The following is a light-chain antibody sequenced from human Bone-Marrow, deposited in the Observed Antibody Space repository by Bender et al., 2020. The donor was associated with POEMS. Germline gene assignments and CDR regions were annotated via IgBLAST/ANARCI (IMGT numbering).Light chain of an antibody. CDR3: QAYDNSLGGWV. CDR1: SSNTGSGYD. CDR2: GYN. V-gene: IGLV1-40*01. J-gene: IGLJ3*02. Sequence: QSVLTQPPSVSGAPGQRVTISCTGSSSNTGSGYDINWYQHLPGTAPKLLIYGYNNRPSGVPDRFSGSKSGTSASLAITGIQAEDEGDYYSQAYDNSLGGWVFGGGTKLTVL.